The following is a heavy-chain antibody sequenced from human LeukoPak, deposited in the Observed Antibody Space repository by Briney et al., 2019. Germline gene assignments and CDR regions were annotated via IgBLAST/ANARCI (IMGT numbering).Heavy chain of an antibody. CDR1: GFTFTNHW. CDR2: INIDGSST. D-gene: IGHD5-18*01. V-gene: IGHV3-74*01. Sequence: GGSLRLSCAASGFTFTNHWMHWVRQAPGKGLVWASRINIDGSSTSYADSVKGRFTISRDNARNTLYLQVNSLRAEDTAVYYCARGYGYTYGGGWFNTWGQGTLVTVSS. CDR3: ARGYGYTYGGGWFNT. J-gene: IGHJ5*02.